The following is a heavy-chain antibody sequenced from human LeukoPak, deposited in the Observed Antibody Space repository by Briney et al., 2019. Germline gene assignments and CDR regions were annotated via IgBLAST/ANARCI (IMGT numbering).Heavy chain of an antibody. CDR3: ARDLVLSRSVGASEKVDY. Sequence: PGGSLRLSCAASGFTFTSYSMNWVRQAPGKGLEWVSSISTTGSHMFYADSVRARFTVSRDNAKNSLYLQMDGLRAEDTAIYYCARDLVLSRSVGASEKVDYWGQGTLVTVSS. J-gene: IGHJ4*02. CDR2: ISTTGSHM. D-gene: IGHD1-26*01. CDR1: GFTFTSYS. V-gene: IGHV3-21*01.